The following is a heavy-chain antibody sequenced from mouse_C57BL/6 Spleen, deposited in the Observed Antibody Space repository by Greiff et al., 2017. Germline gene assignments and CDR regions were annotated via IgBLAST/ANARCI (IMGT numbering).Heavy chain of an antibody. CDR1: GYSFIDYY. CDR3: ARAWVLNAMDD. D-gene: IGHD2-3*01. J-gene: IGHJ4*01. V-gene: IGHV1-39*01. Sequence: HVQQSGPELVKPGASVKISCKASGYSFIDYYMNWVKQSTGKSLEWIGVINPNYGTTSYNQKFKGKATFTVDQSSSTAYMQLNSLTSEDSAVYYCARAWVLNAMDDWGQGTSVTVSS. CDR2: INPNYGTT.